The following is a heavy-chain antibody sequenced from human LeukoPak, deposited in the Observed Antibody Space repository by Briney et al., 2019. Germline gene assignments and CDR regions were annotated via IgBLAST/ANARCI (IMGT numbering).Heavy chain of an antibody. CDR2: IYHSGST. D-gene: IGHD1-26*01. CDR3: AGRYIVDDAFDI. V-gene: IGHV4-30-2*01. J-gene: IGHJ3*02. CDR1: GGSISSGGYY. Sequence: SETLSLTCTVSGGSISSGGYYWSWIRQPPGKGLEWIGYIYHSGSTYYNPSLKSRVTISVDRSKNQFSLKLSSVTAADTAVYYCAGRYIVDDAFDIWGQGTMVTVSS.